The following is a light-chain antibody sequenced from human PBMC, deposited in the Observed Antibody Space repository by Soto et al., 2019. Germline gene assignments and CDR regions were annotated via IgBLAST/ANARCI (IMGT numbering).Light chain of an antibody. CDR2: DAS. J-gene: IGKJ1*01. Sequence: DIPMTQSPSTLSATAGDRVTITCRASQSISSWLAWYQHKPGKAPKLLIYDASNLDSGVPSRFSGSGSGTESSLTISNLQPDDCATYYCQQYENYWTFGQGTRVEIK. V-gene: IGKV1-5*01. CDR3: QQYENYWT. CDR1: QSISSW.